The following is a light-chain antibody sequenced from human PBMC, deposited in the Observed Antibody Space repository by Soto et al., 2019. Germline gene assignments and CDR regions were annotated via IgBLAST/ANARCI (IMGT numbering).Light chain of an antibody. CDR1: QSVSSY. Sequence: EIVLTQSPATLSLSPGERATLSCRASQSVSSYLAWYQQKPGQAPRLLIYDASNRATGIPARFSGSGSRTDFTLTISSLEPEDFAVDYYQQRSNWPPVFTFGPGTKVDIK. V-gene: IGKV3-11*01. CDR2: DAS. CDR3: QQRSNWPPVFT. J-gene: IGKJ3*01.